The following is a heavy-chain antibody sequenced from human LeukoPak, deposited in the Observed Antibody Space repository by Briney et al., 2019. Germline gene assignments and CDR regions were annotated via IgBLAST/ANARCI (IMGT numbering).Heavy chain of an antibody. J-gene: IGHJ4*02. V-gene: IGHV3-23*01. Sequence: GGSLRLSCAASGFSVSGTYMSWVRQAPGKGLEWVSSFSGSDENTHHADSVKGRFTISRDNSKNTLYLQMNSLRVEDTATYYCAKLKVFGSGSWDYWGQGSLVTVSS. D-gene: IGHD3-10*01. CDR3: AKLKVFGSGSWDY. CDR2: FSGSDENT. CDR1: GFSVSGTY.